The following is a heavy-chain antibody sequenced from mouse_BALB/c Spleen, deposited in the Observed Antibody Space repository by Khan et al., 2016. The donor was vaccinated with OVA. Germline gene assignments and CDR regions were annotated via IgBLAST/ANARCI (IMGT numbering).Heavy chain of an antibody. CDR2: IDPSDSYT. J-gene: IGHJ3*01. Sequence: QVQLQQPGAELVKPGASVKLSCKASGYPLTSYWLHWVKQRPGQGLEWIGEIDPSDSYTNYNQKFKGKATLTVDKSSSITYMQLSSLTSEDSAGYYCARSFHYGSSTWFAYWGQGTLVTVSA. CDR3: ARSFHYGSSTWFAY. V-gene: IGHV1-69*02. CDR1: GYPLTSYW. D-gene: IGHD1-1*01.